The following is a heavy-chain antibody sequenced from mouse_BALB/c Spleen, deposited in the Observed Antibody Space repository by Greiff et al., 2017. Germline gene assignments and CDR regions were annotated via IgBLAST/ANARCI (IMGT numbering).Heavy chain of an antibody. CDR1: GFTFSDYY. J-gene: IGHJ3*01. CDR2: ICDGGSYT. D-gene: IGHD2-10*02. Sequence: EVKLVESGGGLVTPGGSLKLSCAASGFTFSDYYMYWVRQPPEKSLEWVAIICDGGSYTYYPDRVKGRFIISRDNAKNKLYLQMSSLKSEDTAMYYCAREGVYGNYEFAYWGQGTLVTVAA. CDR3: AREGVYGNYEFAY. V-gene: IGHV5-4*02.